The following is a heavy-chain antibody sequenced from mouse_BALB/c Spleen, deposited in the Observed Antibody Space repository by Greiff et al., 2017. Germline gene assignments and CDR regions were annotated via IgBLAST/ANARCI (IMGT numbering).Heavy chain of an antibody. V-gene: IGHV5-9-1*01. D-gene: IGHD2-4*01. CDR3: ARERAMITTGGYFDY. Sequence: EVMLVESGGGLVKPGGSLKLSCAASGFTFSSYAMSWVRQTPEKRLEWVATISSGGSYTYYPDSVKGRFTISRDNAKNTLYLQMSSLRSEDTAMYYCARERAMITTGGYFDYWGQGTTLTVSS. J-gene: IGHJ2*01. CDR1: GFTFSSYA. CDR2: ISSGGSYT.